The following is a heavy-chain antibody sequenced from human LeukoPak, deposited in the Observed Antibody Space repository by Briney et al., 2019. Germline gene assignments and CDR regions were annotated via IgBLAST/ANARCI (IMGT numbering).Heavy chain of an antibody. CDR1: GGTFTNYA. D-gene: IGHD3-9*01. J-gene: IGHJ4*02. CDR2: IIPILDVT. Sequence: SVKVSCKASGGTFTNYAINWVRQAPGQGLECMGRIIPILDVTNYAQKFQGRVTITADQSTIKADMELSSLRSEGTAVYYCARGGGVDILTGFQYWGQGTLVTVSS. CDR3: ARGGGVDILTGFQY. V-gene: IGHV1-69*04.